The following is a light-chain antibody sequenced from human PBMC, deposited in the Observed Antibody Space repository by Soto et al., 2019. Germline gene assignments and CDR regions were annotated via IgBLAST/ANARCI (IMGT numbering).Light chain of an antibody. J-gene: IGKJ2*01. CDR2: GAS. CDR3: QQYDTRT. V-gene: IGKV3-20*01. Sequence: EIVLTQSPGTLSLSPGESATLSCRASQSVNSVFLAWYQQKPGQAPRLLIYGASNRATGIPDRFSGSGSGTDFTLIISRLELEDFAVYYCQQYDTRTFGQGTKLEIQ. CDR1: QSVNSVF.